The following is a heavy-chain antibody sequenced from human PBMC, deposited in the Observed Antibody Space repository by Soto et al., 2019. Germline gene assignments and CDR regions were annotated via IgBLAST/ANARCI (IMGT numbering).Heavy chain of an antibody. D-gene: IGHD2-21*01. J-gene: IGHJ6*03. CDR2: IYYRGST. CDR3: ARGGISHWAYFYYMDV. CDR1: GDSIGNALFF. V-gene: IGHV4-39*07. Sequence: PSETLSLTCTVSGDSIGNALFFWGWIRQPPGKGLEWIGGIYYRGSTYYNPSLKSRVTVSLDASKNQFSLTLNSVTAADTATYYCARGGISHWAYFYYMDVWDRGTTVTVSS.